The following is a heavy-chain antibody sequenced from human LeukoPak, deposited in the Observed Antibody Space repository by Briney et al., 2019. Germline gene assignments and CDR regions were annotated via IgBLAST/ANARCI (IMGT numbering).Heavy chain of an antibody. Sequence: GGSLRLSCAASGFTFSSYDMHWLRQAPGRGLEWVSAIGIAGDTYYPDSVKGRFTISRENAKNSMYLQMNSLKDGDTAVYYCIRGGIKVSGIDAFDIWGKGTMVTVSS. D-gene: IGHD5/OR15-5a*01. J-gene: IGHJ3*02. CDR3: IRGGIKVSGIDAFDI. CDR2: IGIAGDT. CDR1: GFTFSSYD. V-gene: IGHV3-13*01.